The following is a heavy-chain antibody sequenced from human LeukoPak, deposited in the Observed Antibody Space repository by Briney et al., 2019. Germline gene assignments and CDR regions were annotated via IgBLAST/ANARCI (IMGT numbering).Heavy chain of an antibody. V-gene: IGHV3-33*01. Sequence: QTGRSLRLSCAASGFTFRSYGMHWIRQAPGKGLEWVAVIWYDGRNKYCADSVKGRFTISRDNSKNTLYLQMNSLRAEDTAVYYCARGGLGYGGNSFDYWGQGTLVTVSS. CDR3: ARGGLGYGGNSFDY. CDR2: IWYDGRNK. J-gene: IGHJ4*02. CDR1: GFTFRSYG. D-gene: IGHD4-23*01.